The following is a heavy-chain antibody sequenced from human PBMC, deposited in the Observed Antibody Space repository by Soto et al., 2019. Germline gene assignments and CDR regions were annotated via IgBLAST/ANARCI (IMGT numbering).Heavy chain of an antibody. CDR2: INPISGDT. V-gene: IGHV1-2*02. J-gene: IGHJ5*02. CDR3: ARVGPDIVVVPAAINH. Sequence: ASVKVSCKASGYTFTGNYMHWVRQAPGQGLEWMGWINPISGDTNYAQKFQGRVTMTGDTSISTAYMELSRLRSDDTAVYYCARVGPDIVVVPAAINHWGQGTLVTVSS. CDR1: GYTFTGNY. D-gene: IGHD2-2*02.